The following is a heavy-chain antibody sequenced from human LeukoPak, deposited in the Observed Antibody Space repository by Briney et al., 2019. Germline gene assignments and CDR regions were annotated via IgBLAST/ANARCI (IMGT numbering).Heavy chain of an antibody. V-gene: IGHV3-23*01. CDR2: ISGSGGST. CDR3: AKSKDRVTMIFDY. Sequence: GGSLRLSCAASGFTFSSYAMSWVRQAPGKGLEWVSAISGSGGSTYYADSVKGRFTISRDNSKNTLYLQMNSPRAEDTAVYYCAKSKDRVTMIFDYWGQGTLVTVSS. D-gene: IGHD3-22*01. J-gene: IGHJ4*02. CDR1: GFTFSSYA.